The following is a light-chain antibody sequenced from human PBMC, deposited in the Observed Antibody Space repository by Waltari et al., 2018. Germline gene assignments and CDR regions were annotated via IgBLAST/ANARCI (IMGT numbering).Light chain of an antibody. CDR1: QGVSSD. Sequence: ETVMTQSPATLSVAPGERATLPCRASQGVSSDLAWYQQKPGQAPRLLIYGASTRATGIPGRFSGSGSGTEFTLTISSLQSEDFAVYYCQQYNNWPLTFGGGTKVEI. CDR2: GAS. CDR3: QQYNNWPLT. V-gene: IGKV3-15*01. J-gene: IGKJ4*01.